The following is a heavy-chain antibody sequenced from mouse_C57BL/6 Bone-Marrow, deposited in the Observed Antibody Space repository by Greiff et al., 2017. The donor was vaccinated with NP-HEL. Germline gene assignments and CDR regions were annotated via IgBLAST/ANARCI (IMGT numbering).Heavy chain of an antibody. CDR3: AREEFYYDYVLFAY. V-gene: IGHV1-69*01. Sequence: VQLQQPGAALVMPGASVKLSCKASGYTFTSYWMHWVKQRPGQGLEWIGEIDPSDSYTNYNQKFKGKSTLTVDKSSSTAYMQLSSLTSEDSAVYYCAREEFYYDYVLFAYWGQGTLVTVSA. CDR2: IDPSDSYT. J-gene: IGHJ3*01. CDR1: GYTFTSYW. D-gene: IGHD2-4*01.